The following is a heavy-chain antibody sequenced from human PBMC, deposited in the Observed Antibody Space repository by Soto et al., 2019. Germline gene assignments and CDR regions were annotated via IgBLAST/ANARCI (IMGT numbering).Heavy chain of an antibody. D-gene: IGHD5-12*01. CDR2: ITGSAGST. CDR3: AKDRNRWLRFDLGY. CDR1: GFTFSSYG. V-gene: IGHV3-23*01. Sequence: GGSLRLSCAASGFTFSSYGMSWVRQAPGKGLEWVSSITGSAGSTYYADSVKGRFTISRDNSKNTLYLQMNSLRAEDTAVYYCAKDRNRWLRFDLGYWGQGTLVTVSS. J-gene: IGHJ4*02.